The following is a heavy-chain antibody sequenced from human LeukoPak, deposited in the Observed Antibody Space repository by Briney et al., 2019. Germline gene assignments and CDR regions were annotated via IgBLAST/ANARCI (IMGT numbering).Heavy chain of an antibody. CDR1: GYIFTGYF. J-gene: IGHJ3*01. CDR3: TRGPSCGGDCLDAFDV. CDR2: VNPNSGDT. Sequence: ASVKVSCKASGYIFTGYFMHWVRQAPGQGLEWMGWVNPNSGDTNYAQKFQGSVTMTADTSITTAYMEVNRVTSDDMAVYYCTRGPSCGGDCLDAFDVWGQGTMIVVSS. D-gene: IGHD2-21*02. V-gene: IGHV1-2*04.